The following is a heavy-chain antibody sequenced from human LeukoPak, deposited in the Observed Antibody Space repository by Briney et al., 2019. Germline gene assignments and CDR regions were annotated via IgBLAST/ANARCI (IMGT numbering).Heavy chain of an antibody. CDR1: GGSISSSSHY. V-gene: IGHV4-39*01. D-gene: IGHD5-12*01. Sequence: SETLSLTCTVSGGSISSSSHYWAWSRQPPGRGREGIGSIYYSGTTFYNPSLKSRATISVDTSKSQFSLNLSSVTAADTAVYYCARRDIVATISTWGQGTLVTVSS. CDR3: ARRDIVATIST. J-gene: IGHJ4*02. CDR2: IYYSGTT.